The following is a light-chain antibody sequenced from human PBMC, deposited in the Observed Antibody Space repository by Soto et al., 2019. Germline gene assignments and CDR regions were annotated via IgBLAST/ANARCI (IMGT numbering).Light chain of an antibody. V-gene: IGLV2-14*01. CDR2: EVT. J-gene: IGLJ1*01. CDR1: SSDIGSYDY. CDR3: SSFTSTSTRL. Sequence: QSALTQPASVSGSPGQSITISCTGTSSDIGSYDYVSWHQQHPGKAPNLIIYEVTDQPSGVSNRFSGSKSGNTASLTISGLQAEDEADYYCSSFTSTSTRLFGSGTKVTLL.